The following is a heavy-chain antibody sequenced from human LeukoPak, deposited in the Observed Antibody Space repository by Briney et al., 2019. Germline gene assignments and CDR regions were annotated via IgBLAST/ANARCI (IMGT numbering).Heavy chain of an antibody. CDR3: ARAIPLYYYDSSGDY. Sequence: GGSLRLSCAASGFTFSSYSMNWVRQAPGKGLEWVSSISSSSSYIYYADSVKGRFTISRDNAKNSLYLQMNSLRAEDTAVYYCARAIPLYYYDSSGDYWGQGTLVTVSS. J-gene: IGHJ4*02. D-gene: IGHD3-22*01. CDR2: ISSSSSYI. V-gene: IGHV3-21*01. CDR1: GFTFSSYS.